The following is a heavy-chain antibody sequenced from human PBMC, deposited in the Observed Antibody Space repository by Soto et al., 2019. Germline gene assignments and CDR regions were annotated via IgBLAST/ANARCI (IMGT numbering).Heavy chain of an antibody. CDR2: LNPNAGDS. Sequence: ASVTVSCKASAYTLTSYDTYWVRQATGQGLEWMGWLNPNAGDSGYAQKCQGRITVTSDTSINTVHMELSRLRSQDTPVYYCARRAETNGWNGFGADKYYSDFWGPATLVPVSS. CDR1: AYTLTSYD. D-gene: IGHD3-3*01. CDR3: ARRAETNGWNGFGADKYYSDF. J-gene: IGHJ4*02. V-gene: IGHV1-8*01.